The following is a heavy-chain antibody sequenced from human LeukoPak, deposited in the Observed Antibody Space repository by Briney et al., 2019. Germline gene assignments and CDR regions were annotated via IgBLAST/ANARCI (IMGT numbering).Heavy chain of an antibody. CDR2: ISPNTGCT. D-gene: IGHD1-20*01. CDR3: ATRGLTGDF. J-gene: IGHJ4*02. Sequence: GASVKVSCKASGYTFTSYGISWVRQAPGQGLEWMGWISPNTGCTNYAQKFQGRVTMTRDTSISTASMELSGLRSDDTAVYYCATRGLTGDFWGQGTLVTVSS. CDR1: GYTFTSYG. V-gene: IGHV1-2*02.